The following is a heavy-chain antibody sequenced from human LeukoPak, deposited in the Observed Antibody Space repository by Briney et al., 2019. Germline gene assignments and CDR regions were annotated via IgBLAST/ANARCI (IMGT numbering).Heavy chain of an antibody. CDR2: ISAYNGNT. D-gene: IGHD3-22*01. J-gene: IGHJ4*02. CDR3: ARDSTLNYYDSSGYTDPTDY. Sequence: ASVKVSCKASGYTFTSYGISWVRQAPGQGLEWMGWISAYNGNTNYAQKLQGRVTMTTDTSTSTAYMELRSLRSDDTAVYYCARDSTLNYYDSSGYTDPTDYWGQGTLVTVAS. CDR1: GYTFTSYG. V-gene: IGHV1-18*01.